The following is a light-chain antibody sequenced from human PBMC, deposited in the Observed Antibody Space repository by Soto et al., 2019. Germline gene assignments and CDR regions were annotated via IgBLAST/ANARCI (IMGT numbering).Light chain of an antibody. CDR2: DVS. Sequence: QSALTQPASVSGSPGQSITISCTGTSSDVGGYNYVSWYQQHPGKAPKLMIYDVSNRPSGVSNRFSGSKSGNTASLTISGLQAEDEADYYCSSYTSSSTFPLWVFGTGTKSPS. V-gene: IGLV2-14*01. J-gene: IGLJ1*01. CDR1: SSDVGGYNY. CDR3: SSYTSSSTFPLWV.